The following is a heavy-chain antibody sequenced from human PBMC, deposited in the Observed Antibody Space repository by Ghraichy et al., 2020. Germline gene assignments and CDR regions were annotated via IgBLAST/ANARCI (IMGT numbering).Heavy chain of an antibody. V-gene: IGHV3-23*01. CDR2: ISRNGDRT. CDR3: AKDRDDDGDFVFDY. D-gene: IGHD4-17*01. J-gene: IGHJ4*02. CDR1: GFTFSSYV. Sequence: GESLNISCAASGFTFSSYVMSWVRQAPGKGLEWVSGISRNGDRTYYADSVKGRFTISRDNSKNTLYLQMSSLRAEDTALYFCAKDRDDDGDFVFDYWGPGSLVTVSS.